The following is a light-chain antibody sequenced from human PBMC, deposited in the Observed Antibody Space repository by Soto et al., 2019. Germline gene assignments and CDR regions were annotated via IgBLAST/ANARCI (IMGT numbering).Light chain of an antibody. Sequence: EIVLTQSPGTLSLSPGERATLSCRASQSVSSSYLAWYQQKPGQAPRLLIYGASSRATGIPDRFSGSGSGTDFTLTISSLEPEDFAVYYCQQYGRSRTFGQGTKVEIK. CDR3: QQYGRSRT. V-gene: IGKV3-20*01. CDR1: QSVSSSY. CDR2: GAS. J-gene: IGKJ1*01.